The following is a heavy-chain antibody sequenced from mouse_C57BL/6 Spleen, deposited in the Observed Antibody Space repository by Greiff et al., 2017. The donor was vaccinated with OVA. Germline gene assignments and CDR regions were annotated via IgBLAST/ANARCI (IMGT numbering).Heavy chain of an antibody. CDR1: GYTFTTYP. V-gene: IGHV1-47*01. CDR2: FHPYNDDT. Sequence: QVQLKESGAELVKPGASVKMSCKASGYTFTTYPIEWMKQNHGKSLEWIGNFHPYNDDTKYNEKFKGKATLTVEKSSSTVYLELSRLTSDDSAVYYCARRYYDYDVYYFDYWGQGTTLTVSS. J-gene: IGHJ2*01. CDR3: ARRYYDYDVYYFDY. D-gene: IGHD2-4*01.